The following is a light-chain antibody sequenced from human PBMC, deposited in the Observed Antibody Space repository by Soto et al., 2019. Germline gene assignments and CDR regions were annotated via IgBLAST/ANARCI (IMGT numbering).Light chain of an antibody. J-gene: IGKJ5*01. Sequence: DIQMTQSPSSLSASVGDRVAITCRASQGISNYLAWYQQKPGKVPKLLIYAASTLQSGVPSRFSGSGSGTEFTLTISSLQSEDFAVYYCQQYYDWPITFGQGTRLEIK. CDR2: AAS. CDR1: QGISNY. V-gene: IGKV1-27*01. CDR3: QQYYDWPIT.